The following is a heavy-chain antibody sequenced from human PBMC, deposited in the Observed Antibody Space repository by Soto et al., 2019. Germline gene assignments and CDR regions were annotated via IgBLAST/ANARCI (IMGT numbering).Heavy chain of an antibody. CDR3: AREYCDHGRCYDPDY. Sequence: VQLVQSGVEVKEPGASVKVSCKASGYRFTDYGISWVRQAPGQGLEWMAWIGTRDDNKKYAQRFQGRVTLTRDTSTTTVLMELRSLRSDDTAVFYCAREYCDHGRCYDPDYWGQGTLVTVSS. CDR2: IGTRDDNK. CDR1: GYRFTDYG. J-gene: IGHJ4*02. V-gene: IGHV1-18*04. D-gene: IGHD2-21*01.